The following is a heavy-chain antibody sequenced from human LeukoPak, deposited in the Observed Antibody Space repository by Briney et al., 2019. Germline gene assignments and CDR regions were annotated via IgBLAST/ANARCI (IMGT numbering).Heavy chain of an antibody. J-gene: IGHJ4*02. CDR3: AREMVRGLDFDY. CDR2: ISGSGGST. CDR1: GFTFSSYD. Sequence: GGSLRLSCAASGFTFSSYDMSWIRQAPGKGLEWVSAISGSGGSTYYADPVKGRFTISRDNSKNTLYLQMNSLRAEDTAVYYCAREMVRGLDFDYWGQGTLVTVSA. V-gene: IGHV3-23*01. D-gene: IGHD3-10*01.